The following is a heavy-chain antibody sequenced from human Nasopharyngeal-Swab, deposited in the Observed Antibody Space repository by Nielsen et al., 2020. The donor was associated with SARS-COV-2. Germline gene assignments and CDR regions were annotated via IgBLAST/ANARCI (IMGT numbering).Heavy chain of an antibody. Sequence: GAALKLSCAVSGFSFSSTFINWVRQAPGKGLEWISLINSAGEGVYGDSVKGRFTISRDTSKNTVSLQMNSLRAEDTAVYYCATGACDYWGQGALVTVSS. CDR1: GFSFSSTF. J-gene: IGHJ4*02. CDR3: ATGACDY. CDR2: INSAGEG. V-gene: IGHV3-53*01.